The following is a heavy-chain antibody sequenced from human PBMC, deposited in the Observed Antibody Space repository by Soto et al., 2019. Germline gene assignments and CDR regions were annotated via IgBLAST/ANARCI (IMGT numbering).Heavy chain of an antibody. Sequence: LSLTFTVSGGSIRSYYWSWIRQPPGKGLEWIGYIYYSGSTNYNPSLKSRVTISVDTSKNQFSLKLSSVTAADTAVYYCAREHWDSSGYYRDAFDIWGQGTMVTVSS. CDR1: GGSIRSYY. CDR2: IYYSGST. CDR3: AREHWDSSGYYRDAFDI. D-gene: IGHD3-22*01. V-gene: IGHV4-59*01. J-gene: IGHJ3*02.